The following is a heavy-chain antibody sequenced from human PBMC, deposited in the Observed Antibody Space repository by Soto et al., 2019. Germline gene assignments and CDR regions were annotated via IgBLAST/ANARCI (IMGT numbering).Heavy chain of an antibody. CDR3: ARDLSIYYDSSGSKRHLDY. D-gene: IGHD3-22*01. Sequence: QVQLVQSGAEVKKPGASVKVSCKASGYTFTSYGISWVRQAPGQGLEWMGWISAYNGNTNYAQKLQGRVTKTTDTSTSTAYMELRSLRSDDTAVYYCARDLSIYYDSSGSKRHLDYWGQGTLVTVSS. J-gene: IGHJ4*02. CDR2: ISAYNGNT. V-gene: IGHV1-18*01. CDR1: GYTFTSYG.